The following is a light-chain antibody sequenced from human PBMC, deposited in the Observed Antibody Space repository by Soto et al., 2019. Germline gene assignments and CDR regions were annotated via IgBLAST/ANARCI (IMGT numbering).Light chain of an antibody. CDR2: DVS. J-gene: IGKJ1*01. CDR3: QQRSNWRS. Sequence: EIVLTQSPATLSLSPGARATLSCRASQSVSSYLAWYQQKPGQAPRLLIYDVSYRATGIPARFSGSGSGTDFTLTVSSLEPEDFAVYYCQQRSNWRSFGQGTKVEIK. V-gene: IGKV3-11*01. CDR1: QSVSSY.